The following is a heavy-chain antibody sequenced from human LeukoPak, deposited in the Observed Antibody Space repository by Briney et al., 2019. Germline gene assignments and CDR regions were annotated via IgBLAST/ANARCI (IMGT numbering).Heavy chain of an antibody. CDR2: MSGSGGST. J-gene: IGHJ4*02. D-gene: IGHD4-17*01. CDR1: GFTFSSYA. CDR3: AKDYTATGFYFDY. V-gene: IGHV3-23*01. Sequence: PGASLRLSCAASGFTFSSYAMSWVRQAPGKGLEWVSAMSGSGGSTYYADSVKGRFTISRDNSKNTLYLQMNSLRAEDTAVYYCAKDYTATGFYFDYWGQGTLVTVSS.